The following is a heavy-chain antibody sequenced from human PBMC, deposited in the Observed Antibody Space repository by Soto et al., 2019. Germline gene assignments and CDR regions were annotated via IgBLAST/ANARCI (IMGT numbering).Heavy chain of an antibody. J-gene: IGHJ4*02. V-gene: IGHV3-74*01. CDR1: GFTFSSYW. CDR3: VRTSLVVAAATREDY. Sequence: EVQLVESGGGLVQPGGSLRLSCAASGFTFSSYWMHWVRQAPGKGLVWVSRINSDGSSTSYADSVKGRFTISRDNAKNTLYLQMNTRRAEDTALYYCVRTSLVVAAATREDYWGQGTRVTVSS. D-gene: IGHD2-15*01. CDR2: INSDGSST.